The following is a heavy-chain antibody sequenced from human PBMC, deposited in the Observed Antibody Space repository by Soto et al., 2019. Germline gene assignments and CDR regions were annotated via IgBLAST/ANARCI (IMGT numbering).Heavy chain of an antibody. Sequence: ASVKVSCKVSGYPLIELSKHWVRQAPGKGLEWMGGFDPEEGVTIYVQKFQGRVIMTEDTSTDTAHMELSSLTSEDTAVYYRAADVLNMFRGVPGYGMDVWGQGTTVTVSS. CDR1: GYPLIELS. V-gene: IGHV1-24*01. CDR3: AADVLNMFRGVPGYGMDV. J-gene: IGHJ6*02. CDR2: FDPEEGVT. D-gene: IGHD3-10*01.